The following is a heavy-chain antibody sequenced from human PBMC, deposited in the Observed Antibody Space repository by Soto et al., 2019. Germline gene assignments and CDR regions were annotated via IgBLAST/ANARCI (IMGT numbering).Heavy chain of an antibody. Sequence: EAQLLESGGGLVQPGGSLRLSCAASGFTFSSYAMSWVRQAPGKGLEWVSAISGSGGSTYYADSVKGRFTISRDNSKNTLYLQMNSLRAEDTAVYYCAREKYYDFWSGYGDYWGQGTLVTVSS. CDR3: AREKYYDFWSGYGDY. CDR1: GFTFSSYA. V-gene: IGHV3-23*01. J-gene: IGHJ4*02. D-gene: IGHD3-3*01. CDR2: ISGSGGST.